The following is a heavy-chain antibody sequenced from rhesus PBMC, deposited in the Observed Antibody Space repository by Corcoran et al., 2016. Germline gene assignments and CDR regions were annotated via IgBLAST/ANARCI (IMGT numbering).Heavy chain of an antibody. CDR3: ASDKVAGYSGSWSGLDS. J-gene: IGHJ6*01. CDR2: ISVDGSKN. D-gene: IGHD6-25*01. CDR1: GFTFSSYG. V-gene: IGHV3-54*02. Sequence: EVQLVESGGGLVQPGGSLRLSCAVSGFTFSSYGMHWVRQAHVEGLEWVAVISVDGSKNYFVDSVRDRITISREKSKSMLYLQMNNLKLEDTAVYYCASDKVAGYSGSWSGLDSWGQGVVVTVSS.